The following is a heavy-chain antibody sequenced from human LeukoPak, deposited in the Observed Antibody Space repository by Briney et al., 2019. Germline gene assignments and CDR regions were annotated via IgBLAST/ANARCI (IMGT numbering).Heavy chain of an antibody. CDR2: MNPNSGNT. CDR1: GYTFSSYD. CDR3: ARGRNERDLRLLLY. Sequence: ASVTVSCKPSGYTFSSYDINWVRQATGQGLEWMGWMNPNSGNTGYAQKLQGRLITTTNTSISTAYMELSSLTSEDTAMYYCARGRNERDLRLLLYWGQGTLVTVSS. D-gene: IGHD3-16*01. V-gene: IGHV1-8*01. J-gene: IGHJ4*02.